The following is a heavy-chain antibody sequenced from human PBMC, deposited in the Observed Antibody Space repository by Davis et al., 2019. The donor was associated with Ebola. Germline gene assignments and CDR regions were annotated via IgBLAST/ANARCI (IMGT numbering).Heavy chain of an antibody. CDR1: GFSASLYS. Sequence: GESLKISCAFSGFSASLYSMNWVRQAPGKGLEWVSYITSTSRTMYYADSVKGRFTISRDNSKNTLYLQMNSLRAEDTAVYYCARDVGTVSSASDFDQWDQGTLVTVSS. J-gene: IGHJ4*02. D-gene: IGHD4-17*01. CDR3: ARDVGTVSSASDFDQ. V-gene: IGHV3-48*01. CDR2: ITSTSRTM.